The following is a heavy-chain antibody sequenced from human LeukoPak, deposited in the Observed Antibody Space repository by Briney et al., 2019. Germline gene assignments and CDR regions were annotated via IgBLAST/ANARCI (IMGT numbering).Heavy chain of an antibody. Sequence: SETLSLTCTVSGGSINNYYWIWIRQRPGKGLEWIGYIYYSGGANYNPSLKSRVTISVDTSKNQFSLKLSSVTAADTAIYYCARHKAIHGGDAFDMWGQGTMVTVSS. CDR2: IYYSGGA. CDR3: ARHKAIHGGDAFDM. J-gene: IGHJ3*02. CDR1: GGSINNYY. V-gene: IGHV4-59*08. D-gene: IGHD3-16*01.